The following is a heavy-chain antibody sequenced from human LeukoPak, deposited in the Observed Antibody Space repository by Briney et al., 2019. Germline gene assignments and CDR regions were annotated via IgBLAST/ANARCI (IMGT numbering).Heavy chain of an antibody. CDR3: AKRLIDSCGGSSCYSVDY. V-gene: IGHV3-23*01. J-gene: IGHJ4*02. Sequence: GGSLRLSCAASGFIFSSYAMSWARQAPGKGLEWVSGISGSGGTNTYYADSVKGRFTISRDSSKNLLYMQMNSLRAEDTAVYYCAKRLIDSCGGSSCYSVDYWGQGTLVTVSS. CDR2: ISGSGGTNT. D-gene: IGHD2-15*01. CDR1: GFIFSSYA.